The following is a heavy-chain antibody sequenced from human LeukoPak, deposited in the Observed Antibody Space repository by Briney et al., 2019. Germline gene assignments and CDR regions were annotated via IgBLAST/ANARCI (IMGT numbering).Heavy chain of an antibody. Sequence: GVSLRLSCAASGFTFSSYGMHWVRQAPGKGLEWVAVIWYDGSNKYYADSVKGRFTISRDNSKNTLYLQMNSLRAEDTGVYYCVRGYCSGGSCHFDYWGQGTLVSVSS. D-gene: IGHD2-15*01. J-gene: IGHJ4*02. CDR3: VRGYCSGGSCHFDY. CDR1: GFTFSSYG. CDR2: IWYDGSNK. V-gene: IGHV3-33*01.